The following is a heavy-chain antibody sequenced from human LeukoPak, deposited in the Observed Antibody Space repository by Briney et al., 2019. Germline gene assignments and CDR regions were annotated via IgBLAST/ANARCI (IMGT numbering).Heavy chain of an antibody. CDR3: ASSSIAVAGTDY. CDR1: GYTFTGYY. J-gene: IGHJ4*02. Sequence: ASVRVSCKASGYTFTGYYMHWVRQAPGQGLEWMGWINPNSGGTNYAQKFQGRVTMTRDTSISTAYMELSRLRSDDTAVYYCASSSIAVAGTDYWGQGTLVTVSS. V-gene: IGHV1-2*02. D-gene: IGHD6-19*01. CDR2: INPNSGGT.